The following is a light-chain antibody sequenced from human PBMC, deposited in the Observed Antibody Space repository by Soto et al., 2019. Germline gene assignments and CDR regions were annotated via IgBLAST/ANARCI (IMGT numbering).Light chain of an antibody. CDR2: EGN. CDR3: CSYAGTNTFV. CDR1: SSVVGSYNL. J-gene: IGLJ1*01. V-gene: IGLV2-23*01. Sequence: QSALTQPASVSGSPGQSITISCTGTSSVVGSYNLVSWYQQHPGKAPKLMIYEGNKRPSGVSNRFSGSKSANTASLTISGLQTEDEADYYCCSYAGTNTFVFGTGTKVTVL.